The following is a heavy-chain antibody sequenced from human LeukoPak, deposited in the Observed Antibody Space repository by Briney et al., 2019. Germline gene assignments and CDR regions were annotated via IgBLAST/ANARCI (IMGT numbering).Heavy chain of an antibody. J-gene: IGHJ6*03. CDR3: AKDRKQLLGAYYYYYMDV. Sequence: GGSLRLSCAASGFTFSSYAMSWVRQAPGKGLEWVSAISGSGGSTYYADSVKGRFTISRDNSKNTLYLQMNSLRAEDTAVYYCAKDRKQLLGAYYYYYMDVWGKGTTVTVSS. CDR1: GFTFSSYA. CDR2: ISGSGGST. D-gene: IGHD6-6*01. V-gene: IGHV3-23*01.